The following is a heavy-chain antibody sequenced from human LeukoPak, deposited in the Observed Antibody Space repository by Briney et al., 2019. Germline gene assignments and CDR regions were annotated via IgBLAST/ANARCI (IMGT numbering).Heavy chain of an antibody. V-gene: IGHV4-59*01. D-gene: IGHD3-16*01. CDR3: VGARNAFDI. J-gene: IGHJ3*02. Sequence: SETLSLTCTVSGGSISSYYWSWIRQPPGKGLEWIGYIYYSGSTNHNPSLKSRVTISVDTSKNQFSLKLSSVTAADTAVYYCVGARNAFDIWGQGTMVTVSS. CDR2: IYYSGST. CDR1: GGSISSYY.